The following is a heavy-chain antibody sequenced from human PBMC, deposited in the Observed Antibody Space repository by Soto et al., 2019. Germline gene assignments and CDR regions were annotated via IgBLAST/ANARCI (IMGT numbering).Heavy chain of an antibody. V-gene: IGHV4-31*03. J-gene: IGHJ5*02. CDR1: GGSISSGGYY. D-gene: IGHD4-17*01. Sequence: PSETLSLTCTVSGGSISSGGYYWSWIRQHPGKGLEWIGYIYYSGSTYYSPSLKSRVTISVDTSKNQFSLKLSSVTAADTAVYYCASRVVTTVDNWFDPWGQGTLVTVSS. CDR2: IYYSGST. CDR3: ASRVVTTVDNWFDP.